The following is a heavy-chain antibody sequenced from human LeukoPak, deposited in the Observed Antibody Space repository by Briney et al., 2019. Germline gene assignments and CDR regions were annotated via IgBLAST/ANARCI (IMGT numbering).Heavy chain of an antibody. D-gene: IGHD3-10*01. V-gene: IGHV4-30-2*01. CDR2: IYHSGST. CDR1: GGSISSGGYS. J-gene: IGHJ5*02. CDR3: ARLYGYGSGSPGGDWFDP. Sequence: SQTLSLTCAVSGGSISSGGYSWSWIRQPPGKGLEWIGYIYHSGSTYYNPSLKSRVTISVDRSKNQFSLKLSSVTAADTAVYYCARLYGYGSGSPGGDWFDPWGQGTPVTVSS.